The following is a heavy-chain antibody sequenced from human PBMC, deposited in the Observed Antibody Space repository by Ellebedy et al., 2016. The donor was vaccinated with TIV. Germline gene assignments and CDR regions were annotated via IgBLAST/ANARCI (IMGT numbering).Heavy chain of an antibody. Sequence: AASVKVSCKASGYTFTKYNINWVRQSTGQGLEWMGWVNPNSGDTDYAQKFRDRVTMTRDTSTNTAYLELSSLRSEDTAVYYCAREDAFEIWGQGTMVTVSS. CDR3: AREDAFEI. CDR2: VNPNSGDT. V-gene: IGHV1-8*01. J-gene: IGHJ3*02. CDR1: GYTFTKYN.